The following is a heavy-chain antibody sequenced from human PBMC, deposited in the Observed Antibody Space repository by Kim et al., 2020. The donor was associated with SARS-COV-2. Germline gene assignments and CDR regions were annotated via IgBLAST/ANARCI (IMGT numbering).Heavy chain of an antibody. D-gene: IGHD2-8*02. CDR2: DGSAQ. Sequence: DGSAQYYVDSVKGRFTISRDDAKSSLYLQMDSLRVEDTALYYCTRNAGGHWGQGTLVIVSS. CDR3: TRNAGGH. J-gene: IGHJ4*02. V-gene: IGHV3-7*01.